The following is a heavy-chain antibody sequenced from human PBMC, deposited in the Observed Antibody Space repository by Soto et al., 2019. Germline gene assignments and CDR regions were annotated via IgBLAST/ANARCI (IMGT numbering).Heavy chain of an antibody. CDR1: GGSISSGGYY. Sequence: TLSLTCTVSGGSISSGGYYWSWIRQHPGKGLEWIGYIYYSGSTYYNPSLKSRVTISVDTSKNQFSLKLSSVTAADTAVYYCARSPRHDYYYYGMDVWGQGTTVTVSS. CDR3: ARSPRHDYYYYGMDV. J-gene: IGHJ6*02. V-gene: IGHV4-31*03. D-gene: IGHD3-16*01. CDR2: IYYSGST.